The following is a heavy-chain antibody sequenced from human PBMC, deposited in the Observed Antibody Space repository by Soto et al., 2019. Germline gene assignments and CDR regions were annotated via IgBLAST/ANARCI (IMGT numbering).Heavy chain of an antibody. D-gene: IGHD5-12*01. CDR3: AKYRSSEADGYKLDL. J-gene: IGHJ4*02. CDR2: VYYSGST. CDR1: VFSITNYY. Sequence: PSETLSLTCTISVFSITNYYWSWILQPPGKGLEWIGYVYYSGSTKYNPSLESRVTISADTSKNQFSLRVTSVTAADTAVYYCAKYRSSEADGYKLDLWGQRVLVTVSS. V-gene: IGHV4-59*01.